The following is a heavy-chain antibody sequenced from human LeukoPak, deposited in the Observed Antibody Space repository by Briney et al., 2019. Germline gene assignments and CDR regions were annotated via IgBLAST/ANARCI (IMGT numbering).Heavy chain of an antibody. V-gene: IGHV4-34*01. J-gene: IGHJ4*02. CDR3: ARAREREAIDY. CDR1: GESFSGYY. CDR2: INHSGST. Sequence: SETLSLTCAVYGESFSGYYWAWIRQPRGKGLEWIGEINHSGSTNYNPPLMSRVTVSVDTSKNQFSLKVRSVTAADTAVYYCARAREREAIDYWGQGTLVTVSS. D-gene: IGHD5-24*01.